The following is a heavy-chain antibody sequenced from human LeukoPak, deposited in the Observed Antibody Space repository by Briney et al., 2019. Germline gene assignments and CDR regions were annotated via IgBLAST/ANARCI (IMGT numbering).Heavy chain of an antibody. Sequence: GGSLRLSCAASGFAFSSQAMGWVRQAPGKGLEWVSGISDSGSITYYADSVKGRFTISRDNSKNTLFLQMSSLRAEDTAVYYCAKDARRTSGWYFFDYWGRGTLVTVSS. J-gene: IGHJ4*02. CDR3: AKDARRTSGWYFFDY. CDR1: GFAFSSQA. V-gene: IGHV3-23*01. CDR2: ISDSGSIT. D-gene: IGHD6-19*01.